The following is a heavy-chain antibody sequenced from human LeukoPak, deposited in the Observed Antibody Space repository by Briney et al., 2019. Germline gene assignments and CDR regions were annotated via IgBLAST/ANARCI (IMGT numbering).Heavy chain of an antibody. CDR1: GFTFSNYW. Sequence: GGSLRLSCAASGFTFSNYWMNWVRQAPGKGLEWVANIKQDGSEKYYVDSVKGRFTISRANAKNSLFLQMNSLRAEDTAVYYCASSSGWIIDYWGQGTLVTVSS. CDR2: IKQDGSEK. V-gene: IGHV3-7*01. J-gene: IGHJ4*02. D-gene: IGHD6-19*01. CDR3: ASSSGWIIDY.